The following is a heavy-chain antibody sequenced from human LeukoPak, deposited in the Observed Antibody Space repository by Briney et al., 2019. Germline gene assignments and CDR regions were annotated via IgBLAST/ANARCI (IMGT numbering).Heavy chain of an antibody. CDR1: GFTFSSYA. CDR3: AKAGYYYGSGSYYNY. Sequence: GGSLRLSCAASGFTFSSYAMSWVRQAPGKGLEWVSAISGSGGSTYHADSVKGRFTISRDNSKNTLYLQMNSLRAEDTAVYYCAKAGYYYGSGSYYNYWGRGTLVTVSS. V-gene: IGHV3-23*01. D-gene: IGHD3-10*01. J-gene: IGHJ4*02. CDR2: ISGSGGST.